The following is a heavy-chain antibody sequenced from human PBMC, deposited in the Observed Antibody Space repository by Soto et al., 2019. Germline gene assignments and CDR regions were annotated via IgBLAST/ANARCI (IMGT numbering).Heavy chain of an antibody. CDR3: AKDLRITMIVVVTGFDY. CDR2: ISGSGGST. CDR1: GFTFSSYA. D-gene: IGHD3-22*01. J-gene: IGHJ4*02. Sequence: GGSLRLSCAASGFTFSSYAMSWVRQAPGKGLEWVSAISGSGGSTYYADSVKGRFTISRDNSKNTLYLQMNSLRAEDTAVYYCAKDLRITMIVVVTGFDYWGQGTLVTVSS. V-gene: IGHV3-23*01.